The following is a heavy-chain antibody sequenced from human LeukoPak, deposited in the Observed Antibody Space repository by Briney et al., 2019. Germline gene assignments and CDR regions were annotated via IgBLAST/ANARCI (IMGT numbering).Heavy chain of an antibody. CDR3: ARDLLWSNWFDP. CDR1: GGSFSGYY. CDR2: INHSGST. D-gene: IGHD2/OR15-2a*01. J-gene: IGHJ5*02. V-gene: IGHV4-34*01. Sequence: SETLSLTCAVYGGSFSGYYWSWIRQPPGKGLEWIGEINHSGSTNYNPSLKSRVTISVDTSKNQFSLKLSSVTAADTAVYYCARDLLWSNWFDPWGQGTLVTVSS.